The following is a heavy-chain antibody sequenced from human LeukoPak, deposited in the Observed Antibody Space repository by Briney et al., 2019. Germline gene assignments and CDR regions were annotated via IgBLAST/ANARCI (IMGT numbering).Heavy chain of an antibody. V-gene: IGHV3-21*01. CDR1: GFTFSSYA. CDR3: ARVRSLQWSNDAFDI. J-gene: IGHJ3*02. Sequence: PGGSLRLSCAASGFTFSSYAMSWVRQAPGKGLEWGSSITTSSSFIHYAESVKGRFTISRDNAKNSLYPQMNSLRAEDTAVYYCARVRSLQWSNDAFDIWGQGAMVTVSS. CDR2: ITTSSSFI. D-gene: IGHD2-8*01.